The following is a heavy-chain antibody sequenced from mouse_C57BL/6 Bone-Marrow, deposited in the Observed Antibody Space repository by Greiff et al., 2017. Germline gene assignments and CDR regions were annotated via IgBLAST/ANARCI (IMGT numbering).Heavy chain of an antibody. CDR2: IWSGGST. V-gene: IGHV2-2*01. D-gene: IGHD4-1*01. Sequence: VQLQQSGPGLVQPSQSLSITCTVSGFSLTSYGVHWVRQSPGKGLEWLGVIWSGGSTDYNAAFISRLSISKDNSKSKVFFKMNSLQADDTAIYYCARNYGANWDYFDYWGQGTTLTVSS. J-gene: IGHJ2*01. CDR3: ARNYGANWDYFDY. CDR1: GFSLTSYG.